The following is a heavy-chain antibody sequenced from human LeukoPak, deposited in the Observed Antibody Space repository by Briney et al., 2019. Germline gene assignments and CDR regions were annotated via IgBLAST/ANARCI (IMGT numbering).Heavy chain of an antibody. Sequence: SETLSLTCTVSGGSISSYYWSWIRQPAGKGLEWIGRIYTSGSTNYNPSLKSRVTISVDKSKNQLSLKLSSVTAADTAVYYCARSRWEFRNYYDSSGYYFDYWGQGTLVTVSS. D-gene: IGHD3-22*01. J-gene: IGHJ4*02. CDR2: IYTSGST. CDR3: ARSRWEFRNYYDSSGYYFDY. CDR1: GGSISSYY. V-gene: IGHV4-4*07.